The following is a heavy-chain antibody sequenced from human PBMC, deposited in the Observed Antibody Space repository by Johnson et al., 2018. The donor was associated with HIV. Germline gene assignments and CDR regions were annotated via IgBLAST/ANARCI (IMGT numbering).Heavy chain of an antibody. CDR1: GFTFSSYA. J-gene: IGHJ3*02. V-gene: IGHV3-48*04. CDR3: ARGAPAIFLWHAFDI. D-gene: IGHD2/OR15-2a*01. CDR2: ISSSGSTI. Sequence: VQLVESGGGVVQPGRSLRLSCAASGFTFSSYAMHWVRQAPGKGLEWVSYISSSGSTIYYADSVKGRFTISRDNAKNSLYLQMNSLGAEDTALYYCARGAPAIFLWHAFDIWGQGTMVTVSS.